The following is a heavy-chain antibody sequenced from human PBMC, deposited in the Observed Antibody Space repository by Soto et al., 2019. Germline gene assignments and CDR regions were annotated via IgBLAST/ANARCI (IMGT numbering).Heavy chain of an antibody. CDR3: ARGPPYGDAFDI. CDR2: ISNSGSTNSDSTI. Sequence: GGSLRLSCAASGFTFSDYYMSWIHQAPGKGLEWVSYISNSGSTNSDSTIYYADSVRGRFTISRDNAKNSLYLQMNSLRAEDTAVYYCARGPPYGDAFDIWGQGTMVTVSS. CDR1: GFTFSDYY. V-gene: IGHV3-11*01. D-gene: IGHD4-17*01. J-gene: IGHJ3*02.